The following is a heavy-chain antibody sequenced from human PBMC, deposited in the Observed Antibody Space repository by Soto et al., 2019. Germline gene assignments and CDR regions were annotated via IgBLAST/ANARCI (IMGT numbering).Heavy chain of an antibody. CDR3: ASIIVVVVAATGPFDY. D-gene: IGHD2-15*01. J-gene: IGHJ4*02. CDR1: GYTFTGYY. CDR2: INPNSGGT. Sequence: ASVKVSCKASGYTFTGYYMHWLRESPGQGLEWMGWINPNSGGTNYAQKFQGRVTMTRDTSISTAYMELSRLRSDDTAVYYCASIIVVVVAATGPFDYWGQGTLVTVSS. V-gene: IGHV1-2*02.